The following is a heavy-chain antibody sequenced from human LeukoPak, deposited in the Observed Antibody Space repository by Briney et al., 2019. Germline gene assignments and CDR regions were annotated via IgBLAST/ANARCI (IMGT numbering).Heavy chain of an antibody. J-gene: IGHJ3*02. CDR1: GGSISSSSYY. CDR3: ARDHYDILTGFDAFDI. D-gene: IGHD3-9*01. V-gene: IGHV4-39*07. Sequence: SETLSLTCTVSGGSISSSSYYWGWIRQPPGKGLEWIGSIYYSGSTYYNPSLKSRVTMSVDTSKNQFSLKLSSVTAADTAVYYCARDHYDILTGFDAFDIWGQGTMVTVSS. CDR2: IYYSGST.